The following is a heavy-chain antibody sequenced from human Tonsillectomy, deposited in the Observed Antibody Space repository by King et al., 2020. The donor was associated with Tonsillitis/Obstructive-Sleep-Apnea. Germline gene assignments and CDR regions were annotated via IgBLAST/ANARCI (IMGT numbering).Heavy chain of an antibody. CDR1: GFTFSSYG. J-gene: IGHJ4*02. D-gene: IGHD5-12*01. Sequence: VKLVESGGGVVQPGRSLRLSCAASGFTFSSYGMHWVRQAPGKGLEWVAVIWYDGSNKYYADSVKGRFTISRDNSKNTLYLQMNSLRAEDTAVYYCAREGVRSGYDYISYWGQGTLVTVSS. V-gene: IGHV3-33*01. CDR2: IWYDGSNK. CDR3: AREGVRSGYDYISY.